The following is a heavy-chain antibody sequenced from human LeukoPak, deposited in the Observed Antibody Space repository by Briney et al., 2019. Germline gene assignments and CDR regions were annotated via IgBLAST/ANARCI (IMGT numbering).Heavy chain of an antibody. CDR2: INQDGSEK. V-gene: IGHV3-7*01. J-gene: IGHJ3*02. CDR1: GFTFNNYA. D-gene: IGHD6-13*01. CDR3: ARDSEHSSSFAFDI. Sequence: PGGSLRLSCAASGFTFNNYALSWVRQAPGKGVEWVANINQDGSEKHYVDYVNGRFTISRDNAKNSLYLQMNSLRAEDTAMYYCARDSEHSSSFAFDIWGQGTMVTVSS.